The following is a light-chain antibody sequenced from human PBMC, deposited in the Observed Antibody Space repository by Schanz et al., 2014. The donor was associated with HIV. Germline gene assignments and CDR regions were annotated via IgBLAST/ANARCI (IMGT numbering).Light chain of an antibody. CDR2: DVN. V-gene: IGLV2-14*03. Sequence: QSALTQPASVSGSPGQSIAISCTGTNSDIGAYNYVSWYQQHPDKAPKLIIYDVNNRPSGVSNRFSGSKSGNTASLTISGLQAEDEADYYCNSYTSSSTLVFGGGTKLTVL. CDR3: NSYTSSSTLV. J-gene: IGLJ3*02. CDR1: NSDIGAYNY.